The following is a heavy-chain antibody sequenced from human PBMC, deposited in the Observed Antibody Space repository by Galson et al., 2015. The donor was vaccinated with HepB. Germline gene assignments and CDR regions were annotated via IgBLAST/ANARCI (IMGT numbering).Heavy chain of an antibody. D-gene: IGHD1-1*01. CDR3: AKLQGTTE. Sequence: SLRLSCAASGFSFSNYGMHWVRQAPGKGLEWVAFIRYDGSNKYYADSVKGRFTISRDNSKNTLYMQMNSLNTEDTAVYYCAKLQGTTEWGQGTLVTVSS. CDR2: IRYDGSNK. CDR1: GFSFSNYG. J-gene: IGHJ4*02. V-gene: IGHV3-30*02.